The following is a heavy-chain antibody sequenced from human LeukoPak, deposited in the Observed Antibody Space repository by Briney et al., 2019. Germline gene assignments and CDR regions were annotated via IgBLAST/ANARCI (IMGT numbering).Heavy chain of an antibody. V-gene: IGHV4-31*03. CDR1: GGSISSGGYY. D-gene: IGHD2-2*01. Sequence: SETLSLTCTVSGGSISSGGYYWSWIRQHPGKGLEWIGYIYYSGSTYYNPSLKSRVTISVDTSKNQFSLKLSSVTAADTAVYCCARSRTSPVFDYWGQGTLVTVSS. CDR2: IYYSGST. J-gene: IGHJ4*02. CDR3: ARSRTSPVFDY.